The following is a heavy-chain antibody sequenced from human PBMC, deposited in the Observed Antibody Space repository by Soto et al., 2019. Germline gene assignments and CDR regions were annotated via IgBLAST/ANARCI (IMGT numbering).Heavy chain of an antibody. V-gene: IGHV4-30-4*01. CDR3: ARGSSSSWYPLNYFDD. Sequence: SETLSLTCTVSGGSISSGDYYWSWIRQPPGKGLEWIGYIYYSGSTYYNPSLKSRVTISVDTSKNQFSLKLSSVTAADTAVYYCARGSSSSWYPLNYFDDWGQGTLVTVS. CDR2: IYYSGST. J-gene: IGHJ4*02. D-gene: IGHD6-13*01. CDR1: GGSISSGDYY.